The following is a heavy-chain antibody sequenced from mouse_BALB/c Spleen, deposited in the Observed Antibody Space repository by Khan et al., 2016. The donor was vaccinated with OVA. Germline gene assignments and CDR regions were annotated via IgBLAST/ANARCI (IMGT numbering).Heavy chain of an antibody. CDR2: IGSAGST. Sequence: QVQLKQSGPGLVQPSQSLSITCTVSGFSFPNYSVHWVRQSPGKGLEWLGVIGSAGSTDYNEAYISRLTIRKDNSRSQVFFKMNNLHPTDTAIYYCARRGYDYGRCAFFAYWGQGTLVTVSA. V-gene: IGHV2-2*02. CDR3: ARRGYDYGRCAFFAY. CDR1: GFSFPNYS. D-gene: IGHD2-4*01. J-gene: IGHJ3*01.